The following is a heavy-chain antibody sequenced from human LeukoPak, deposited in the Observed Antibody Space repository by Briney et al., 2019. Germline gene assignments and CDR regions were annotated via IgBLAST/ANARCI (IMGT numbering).Heavy chain of an antibody. J-gene: IGHJ4*02. V-gene: IGHV4-4*07. Sequence: SETLSLTCTVSGGPISRHYWSWIRQPAGKGLEWIGRIYSSGSTFYNTSLKSRVTMLVDTSKNQFSLKLGSVTAADTAVYYCTRDRYSQGPPYYFDSWGQGTLVTVSS. CDR1: GGPISRHY. D-gene: IGHD5-18*01. CDR3: TRDRYSQGPPYYFDS. CDR2: IYSSGST.